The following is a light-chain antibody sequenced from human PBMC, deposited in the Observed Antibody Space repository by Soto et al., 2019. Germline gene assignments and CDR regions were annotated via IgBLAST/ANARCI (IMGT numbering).Light chain of an antibody. J-gene: IGKJ5*01. CDR3: QQSSTNTLT. Sequence: DIQMTQSPSSLSASVGDRIIITCRASQNMNTYLNWYQQNPGKDYNLLIYVASSLQSGVPPRFSGSGSGTDFTITISSLQPEEFATYYCQQSSTNTLTFGQGTRLEIK. V-gene: IGKV1-39*01. CDR2: VAS. CDR1: QNMNTY.